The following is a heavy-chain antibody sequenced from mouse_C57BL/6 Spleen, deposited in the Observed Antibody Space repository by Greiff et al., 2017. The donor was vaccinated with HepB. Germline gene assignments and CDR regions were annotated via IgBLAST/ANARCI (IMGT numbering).Heavy chain of an antibody. CDR3: ARGNYYYGSSYWYFDV. D-gene: IGHD1-1*01. Sequence: QVQLKQSGPELVRPGVSVKISCKGSGYTFTDYAMHWVKQSHAKSLEWIGVISTYYGDASYNQKFKDKATMTVDKSSSTAYMELARLTSEDSAVYYCARGNYYYGSSYWYFDVWGTGTTVTVSS. J-gene: IGHJ1*03. CDR2: ISTYYGDA. V-gene: IGHV1-67*01. CDR1: GYTFTDYA.